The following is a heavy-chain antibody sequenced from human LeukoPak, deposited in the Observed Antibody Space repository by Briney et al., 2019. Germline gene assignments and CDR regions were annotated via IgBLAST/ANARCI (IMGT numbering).Heavy chain of an antibody. CDR3: ARVGGSGAYYAFDY. D-gene: IGHD3-16*01. J-gene: IGHJ4*02. CDR2: INPNSGDT. Sequence: GASVKVSCKASGYTFIAYYIHRVRQAPGQGLEWMGRINPNSGDTDYAQKFQGRIVMSRDTSISTLYMDLSRLRSDDTAVYYCARVGGSGAYYAFDYWGQGSLVTVSS. CDR1: GYTFIAYY. V-gene: IGHV1-2*06.